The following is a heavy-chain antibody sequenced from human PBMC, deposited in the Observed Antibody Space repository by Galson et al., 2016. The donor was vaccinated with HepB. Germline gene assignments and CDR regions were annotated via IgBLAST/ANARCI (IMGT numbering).Heavy chain of an antibody. V-gene: IGHV6-1*01. Sequence: CAISGDSVSSDSAGWNWIRQSPSRGLEWLGRTYQRSKWYNEYAVSVKSRITITPDTSKNQFSLQLNSVTPEDTAVYYCARDRTIYSSYWYDGGYRPFDPWGQGTLVTVSS. D-gene: IGHD6-13*01. CDR1: GDSVSSDSAG. J-gene: IGHJ5*02. CDR3: ARDRTIYSSYWYDGGYRPFDP. CDR2: TYQRSKWYN.